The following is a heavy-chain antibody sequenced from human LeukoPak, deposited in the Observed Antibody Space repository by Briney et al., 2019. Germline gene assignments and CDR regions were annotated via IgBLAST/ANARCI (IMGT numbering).Heavy chain of an antibody. CDR2: IYHSGTT. V-gene: IGHV4-38-2*02. J-gene: IGHJ4*02. D-gene: IGHD3-16*02. Sequence: SETLSLTCTVSGYSISSGYYWGWIRQPPGKGLEWIGSIYHSGTTFYNPSLKSRVTMSVDTSKNQFSLQLNSVTPEDTAVYYCARDYRPRTRGFDYWGQGTLVTVSS. CDR1: GYSISSGYY. CDR3: ARDYRPRTRGFDY.